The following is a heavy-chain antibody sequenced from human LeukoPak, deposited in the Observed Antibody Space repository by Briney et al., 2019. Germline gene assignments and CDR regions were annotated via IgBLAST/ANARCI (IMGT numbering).Heavy chain of an antibody. CDR1: GFTFSSYA. CDR3: ASGCSSTSCYTLDY. Sequence: GGSLRLSCAASGFTFSSYAMSWVRQAPGKGLEWVSAISGSGGSTYYADSVKGRFTISRDNSKNTLYLQMNSLRAEDTAVYYCASGCSSTSCYTLDYWGQGTLVTVSS. J-gene: IGHJ4*02. CDR2: ISGSGGST. D-gene: IGHD2-2*02. V-gene: IGHV3-23*01.